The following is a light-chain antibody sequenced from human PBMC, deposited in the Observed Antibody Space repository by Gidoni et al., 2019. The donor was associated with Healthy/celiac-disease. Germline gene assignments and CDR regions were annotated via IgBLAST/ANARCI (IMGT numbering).Light chain of an antibody. CDR1: QSVSSY. Sequence: EIVLTQSPATLSLSPGERATLSCRASQSVSSYLAWYQQKPGQAPRLLIYDASNRATGIPARFGGSGFGTDFPLTISSLEPEDFAVYYCQQRSNWPWGGGFLYTFGQGTKLEIK. J-gene: IGKJ2*01. V-gene: IGKV3-11*01. CDR2: DAS. CDR3: QQRSNWPWGGGFLYT.